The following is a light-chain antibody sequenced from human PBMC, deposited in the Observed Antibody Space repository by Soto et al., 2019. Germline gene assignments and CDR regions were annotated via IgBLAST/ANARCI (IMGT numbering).Light chain of an antibody. J-gene: IGKJ4*01. CDR2: DAS. CDR3: QQRRNWPPLT. Sequence: EIVLTQSPATLSLSPGERATLSCRASQSVSSYLAWYQQKPGQAPRLLIYDASNRATGIPARFSRSWSGTDFTLTISSLEPEDFAVYYCQQRRNWPPLTFGGGTKVEIK. V-gene: IGKV3-11*01. CDR1: QSVSSY.